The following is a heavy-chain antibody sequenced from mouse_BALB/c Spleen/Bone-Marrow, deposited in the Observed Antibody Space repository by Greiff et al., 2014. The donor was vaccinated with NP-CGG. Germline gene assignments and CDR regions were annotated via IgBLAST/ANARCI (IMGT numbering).Heavy chain of an antibody. CDR2: IDPANGNT. CDR1: GFNIKDTY. Sequence: EVQLQESGAELVKPGASVKLSCTASGFNIKDTYMHWVKQRPEQGLEWIGRIDPANGNTKCDPKFQGKATITADTSSNTAYLQLSSLTSEDTAVYYCARYRLGTYFDYWGQGPTLTVSS. V-gene: IGHV14-3*02. CDR3: ARYRLGTYFDY. J-gene: IGHJ2*01. D-gene: IGHD2-14*01.